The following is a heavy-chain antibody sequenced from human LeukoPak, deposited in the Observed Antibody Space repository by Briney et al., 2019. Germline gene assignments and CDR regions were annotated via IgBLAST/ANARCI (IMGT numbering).Heavy chain of an antibody. V-gene: IGHV3-33*01. J-gene: IGHJ4*02. CDR3: AGDRGVTVTTDYFDY. CDR2: IWYDGSNK. Sequence: GGSLRLSCAASGSTFSSYGMHWVRQAPGKGLEWVAVIWYDGSNKYYADSVKGRFTISRDNSKNTLYLQMNSLRAEDTAVYYCAGDRGVTVTTDYFDYWGQGTLVTVSS. CDR1: GSTFSSYG. D-gene: IGHD4-17*01.